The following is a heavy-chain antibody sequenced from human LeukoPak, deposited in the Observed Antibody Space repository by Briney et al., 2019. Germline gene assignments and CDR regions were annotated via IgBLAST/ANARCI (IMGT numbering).Heavy chain of an antibody. V-gene: IGHV3-11*01. CDR1: GFTFSDYY. Sequence: GGSLRLSCAASGFTFSDYYMSWIRQAPGKGLEWVSYISSSGSTIYYADSVKGRFTISRANAKNSLYLLMNSLRAEDTAVYYCASASARPGWFDPWGQGTRVAASS. J-gene: IGHJ5*02. CDR2: ISSSGSTI. CDR3: ASASARPGWFDP. D-gene: IGHD6-6*01.